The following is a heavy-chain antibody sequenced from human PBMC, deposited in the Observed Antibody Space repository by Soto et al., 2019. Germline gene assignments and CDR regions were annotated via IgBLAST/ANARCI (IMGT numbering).Heavy chain of an antibody. J-gene: IGHJ4*02. CDR1: GVSISRYY. CDR3: ARHGMDYYDSSGYYYSPCYFDY. Sequence: SETLSLTCTVSGVSISRYYWSWIRQSPGKGLEWIGYVYYSGTTIYNPSLKSRVTISGDTSKNQFSLKLSSVTAADTAVYYCARHGMDYYDSSGYYYSPCYFDYWGQGTLVTVSS. D-gene: IGHD3-22*01. CDR2: VYYSGTT. V-gene: IGHV4-59*01.